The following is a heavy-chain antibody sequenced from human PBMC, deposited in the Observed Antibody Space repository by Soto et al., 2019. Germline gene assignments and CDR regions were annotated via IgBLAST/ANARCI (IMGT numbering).Heavy chain of an antibody. J-gene: IGHJ3*02. D-gene: IGHD6-13*01. V-gene: IGHV3-64*01. Sequence: GGSLRLSCAASGFTFSSYAMHWVRQAPGKGLEYVSAISSNGGSTYYANSVKGRFTISRDNSKNTLYLQMGSLRAEDMAVYYCARDGGIAAAGYAFDIWGQGTMVTVSS. CDR1: GFTFSSYA. CDR2: ISSNGGST. CDR3: ARDGGIAAAGYAFDI.